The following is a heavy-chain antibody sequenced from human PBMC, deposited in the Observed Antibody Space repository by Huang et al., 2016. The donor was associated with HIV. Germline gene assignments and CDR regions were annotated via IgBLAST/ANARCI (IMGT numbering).Heavy chain of an antibody. V-gene: IGHV1-69*01. Sequence: QVQLVQSGAEVKKPGSSVKVSCKASGGTFSNFAIGWVRQAPGQGLEGMGRINPSFGTANYAQKFQGRVTITADESTTTAYMELSSLRSEDTAVYYCASIDYYDTSGPQRGYFDNWGQGALVTVSS. J-gene: IGHJ4*02. CDR1: GGTFSNFA. D-gene: IGHD3-22*01. CDR3: ASIDYYDTSGPQRGYFDN. CDR2: INPSFGTA.